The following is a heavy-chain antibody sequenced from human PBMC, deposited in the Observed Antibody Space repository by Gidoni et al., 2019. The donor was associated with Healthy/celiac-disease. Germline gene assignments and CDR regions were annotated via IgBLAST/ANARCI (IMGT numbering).Heavy chain of an antibody. CDR2: IYYSGST. CDR3: ASQSARRQYNWNDAHTNDY. D-gene: IGHD1-20*01. J-gene: IGHJ4*02. CDR1: GGSISSSSYY. Sequence: QLQLQESGPGLVKPSETLSLTCTVAGGSISSSSYYWGWIRQPPGKGLEWIGSIYYSGSTYYNPSLKSRVTISVDTSKNQFSLKLSSVTAADTAVYYCASQSARRQYNWNDAHTNDYWGQGTLVTVSS. V-gene: IGHV4-39*01.